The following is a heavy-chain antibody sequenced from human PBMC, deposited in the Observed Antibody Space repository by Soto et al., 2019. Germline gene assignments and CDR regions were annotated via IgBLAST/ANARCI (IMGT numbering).Heavy chain of an antibody. J-gene: IGHJ6*02. CDR2: IDPSDSYT. D-gene: IGHD3-22*01. V-gene: IGHV5-10-1*01. CDR3: AGHSTRIVVEYYGMDV. CDR1: GYSFTSYS. Sequence: GESLKISCKASGYSFTSYSIRWVRQMPGKGLEWMARIDPSDSYTNYSPSFQGHVTISADKSISTAYLQWSSLKASDTAMYYCAGHSTRIVVEYYGMDVWGQGTTGTCSS.